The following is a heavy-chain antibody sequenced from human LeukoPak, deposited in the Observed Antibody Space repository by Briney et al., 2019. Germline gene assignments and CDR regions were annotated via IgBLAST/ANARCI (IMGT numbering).Heavy chain of an antibody. CDR1: GGSISSYY. CDR3: TRGDSSTWYLGGI. D-gene: IGHD6-13*01. J-gene: IGHJ3*02. V-gene: IGHV4-59*08. CDR2: IYYSGST. Sequence: SETLSLTCTVSGGSISSYYWSWIRQPPGKGLEWIGYIYYSGSTNYNPSLKSRVAISVETSKNQFSLRLSSVTAADTAVYYCTRGDSSTWYLGGIWGQGTLVTVSS.